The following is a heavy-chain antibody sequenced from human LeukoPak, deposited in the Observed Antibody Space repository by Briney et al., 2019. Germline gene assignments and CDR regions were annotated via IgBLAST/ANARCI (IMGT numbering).Heavy chain of an antibody. CDR2: ISESGSSI. J-gene: IGHJ4*02. Sequence: PGGSLRLSCAASGFTFSNHYLSWIRQAPGRGPEWISYISESGSSIYYTDSVKGRFTISRDNTKNSLYLQMNSLRAEDTAVYYCARVVDSSVDNWGQGTLVTVSS. D-gene: IGHD6-6*01. CDR3: ARVVDSSVDN. V-gene: IGHV3-11*01. CDR1: GFTFSNHY.